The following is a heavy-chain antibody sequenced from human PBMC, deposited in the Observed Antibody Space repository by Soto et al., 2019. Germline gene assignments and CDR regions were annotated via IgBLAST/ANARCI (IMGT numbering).Heavy chain of an antibody. V-gene: IGHV3-23*01. D-gene: IGHD3-9*01. CDR1: GFTFSSFA. Sequence: PGGSLRLSCAASGFTFSSFAMSWVRLAPGKGLEWLSVISDSGGTTYYADSVKGRFTISRGNSKNTLYLQMNSLRAEDTAVYYCAKEANILIVRGYFDYWGQGTLVTVSS. CDR2: ISDSGGTT. J-gene: IGHJ4*02. CDR3: AKEANILIVRGYFDY.